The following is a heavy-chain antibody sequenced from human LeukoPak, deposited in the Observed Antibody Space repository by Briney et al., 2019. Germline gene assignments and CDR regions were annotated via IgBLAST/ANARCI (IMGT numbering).Heavy chain of an antibody. CDR2: IYHSGST. CDR3: ARGSYYDFWSGYSTSDAFDI. D-gene: IGHD3-3*01. CDR1: GGSISSGGYS. Sequence: SQTLSLTCAVSGGSISSGGYSWSWIRQPPGKGLEWIGYIYHSGSTYYNPSLKSRVTISVDRSKNQFSLKLSSVTAADTAVYYCARGSYYDFWSGYSTSDAFDIWGQGTMVTVSS. V-gene: IGHV4-30-2*01. J-gene: IGHJ3*02.